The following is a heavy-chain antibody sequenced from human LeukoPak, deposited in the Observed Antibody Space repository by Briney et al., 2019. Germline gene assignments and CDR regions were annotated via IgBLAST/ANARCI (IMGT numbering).Heavy chain of an antibody. V-gene: IGHV4-4*07. CDR1: GGSISSYY. CDR3: ARDTGVAGWNYNWFDP. J-gene: IGHJ5*02. D-gene: IGHD6-19*01. CDR2: IYTSGST. Sequence: PSETLSVTCTVSGGSISSYYWSWIRQPAGKGLEWIGRIYTSGSTNYNPSLKSRVTMSVDTSKNQFSLKLSSVTAADTAVYYCARDTGVAGWNYNWFDPWGQGTLVTVSS.